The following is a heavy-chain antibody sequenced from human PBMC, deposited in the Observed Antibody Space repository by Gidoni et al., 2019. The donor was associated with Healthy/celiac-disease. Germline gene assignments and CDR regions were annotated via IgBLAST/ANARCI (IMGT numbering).Heavy chain of an antibody. CDR1: GGTFSSYA. J-gene: IGHJ6*02. CDR2: NIPIFGTA. D-gene: IGHD3-10*01. Sequence: QVQLVQSGAEVKKPGSSVKVSCKASGGTFSSYAISWVRQAHGQGLEWMGGNIPIFGTANYAQKFQGRVTITADESTSTAYMELSSLRSEDTAVYYCARDSGTVVRKIYYYYYGMDVWGQGTTVTVSS. V-gene: IGHV1-69*01. CDR3: ARDSGTVVRKIYYYYYGMDV.